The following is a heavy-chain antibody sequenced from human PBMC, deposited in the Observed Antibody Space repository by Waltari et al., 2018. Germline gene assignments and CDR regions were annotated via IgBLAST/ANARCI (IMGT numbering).Heavy chain of an antibody. CDR2: ISGDKRNT. Sequence: QVQLVQSGAELKKPGASVNVSCKASGYTFNTSGIPWVRQSPGQGLEWMGWISGDKRNTEYAQKFQGRVTMITDSSTTTAYMELRSLRSDDTAIYYCARVKRKIAVLRTRSVASFDPWGQGTLVTVSS. CDR3: ARVKRKIAVLRTRSVASFDP. CDR1: GYTFNTSG. D-gene: IGHD6-19*01. J-gene: IGHJ5*02. V-gene: IGHV1-18*01.